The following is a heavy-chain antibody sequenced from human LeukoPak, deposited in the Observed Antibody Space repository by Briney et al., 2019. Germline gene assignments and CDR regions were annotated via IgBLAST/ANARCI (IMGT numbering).Heavy chain of an antibody. D-gene: IGHD4-23*01. CDR1: GGSFSGYY. V-gene: IGHV4-34*01. CDR2: INHSGST. Sequence: SETLSLTCAVYGGSFSGYYWSWIRQPPGPGLEWVGEINHSGSTNYNPSLKRRVTISVDASKNQFSLKLSSVTAADTAVYYCARGDYGGLNFDYWGQGTLVTVSS. CDR3: ARGDYGGLNFDY. J-gene: IGHJ4*02.